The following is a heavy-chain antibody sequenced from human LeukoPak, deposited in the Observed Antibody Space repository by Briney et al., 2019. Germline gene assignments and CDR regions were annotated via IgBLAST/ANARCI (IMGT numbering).Heavy chain of an antibody. CDR1: GFTFSSYG. CDR3: ARELSGTPGFDY. J-gene: IGHJ4*02. V-gene: IGHV3-48*04. D-gene: IGHD1-14*01. Sequence: GGSLRLSCAASGFTFSSYGMHWVRQAPGKGLEWVSYISSSGSTIYYADSVKGRFTISRDNAKNSLYLQMNSLRAEDTAVYYCARELSGTPGFDYWGQGTLVTVSS. CDR2: ISSSGSTI.